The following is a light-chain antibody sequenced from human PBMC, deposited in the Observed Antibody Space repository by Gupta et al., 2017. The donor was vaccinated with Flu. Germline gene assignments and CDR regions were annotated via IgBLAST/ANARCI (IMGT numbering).Light chain of an antibody. CDR1: SSNIGSNY. J-gene: IGLJ3*02. Sequence: QSLLTQPPSASGTPGQRATISCSASSSNIGSNYVYWYQQHPGPAPKLLIYRNNQRPSGVPDRFSGSKTGTAASLTISGVGAEDEADYYCPVWDDGMGGRVFGGGAKLTVL. CDR2: RNN. CDR3: PVWDDGMGGRV. V-gene: IGLV1-47*01.